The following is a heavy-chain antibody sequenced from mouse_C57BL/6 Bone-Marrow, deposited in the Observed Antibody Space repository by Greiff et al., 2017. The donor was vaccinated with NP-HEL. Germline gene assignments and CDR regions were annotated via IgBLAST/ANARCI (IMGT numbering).Heavy chain of an antibody. V-gene: IGHV1-15*01. CDR3: TSAGLFDY. CDR1: GYTFTDYE. CDR2: IDPETGGT. Sequence: VQRVESGAELVRPGASVTLSCKASGYTFTDYEMHWVKQTPVHGLEWIGAIDPETGGTAYNQKFKGKAILTADKSSSTAYMELRSLTSEDSAVYYCTSAGLFDYWGQGTTLTVSS. D-gene: IGHD3-3*01. J-gene: IGHJ2*01.